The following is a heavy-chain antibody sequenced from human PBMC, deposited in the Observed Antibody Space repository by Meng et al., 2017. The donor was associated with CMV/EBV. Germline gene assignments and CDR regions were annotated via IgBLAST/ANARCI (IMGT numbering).Heavy chain of an antibody. CDR3: AREMPIAAAGCFDY. D-gene: IGHD6-13*01. Sequence: QGALEASGPGLVKPSQRLSMSCTVSGGSISSYYWSWIRQPAGKGLEWIGRIYTSGSTNYNPSLKSRVTMSVDTSKNQFSLKLSSVTAADTAVYYCAREMPIAAAGCFDYWGQGTLVTVSS. CDR2: IYTSGST. V-gene: IGHV4-4*07. J-gene: IGHJ4*02. CDR1: GGSISSYY.